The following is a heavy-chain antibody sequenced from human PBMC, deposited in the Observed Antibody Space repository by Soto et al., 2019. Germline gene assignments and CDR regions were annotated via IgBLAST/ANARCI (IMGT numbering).Heavy chain of an antibody. Sequence: GALRLSCSALGFPFSSYWVGWVRQAPGKGLEWVANIKQDGSEKYYVDSVKGQFTISRDNAKNSLYLQMNSLRAEDTAVYYCARDTPGSGSHWGQGTLVTVSS. CDR2: IKQDGSEK. D-gene: IGHD6-19*01. V-gene: IGHV3-7*01. CDR1: GFPFSSYW. J-gene: IGHJ4*02. CDR3: ARDTPGSGSH.